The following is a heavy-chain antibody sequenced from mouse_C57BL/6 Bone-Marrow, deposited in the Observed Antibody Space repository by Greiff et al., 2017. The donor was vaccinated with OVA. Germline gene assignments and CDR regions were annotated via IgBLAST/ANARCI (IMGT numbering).Heavy chain of an antibody. V-gene: IGHV1-69*01. CDR3: ARTRGLPLYAMDY. Sequence: QVQLQQSGAELVMPGASVKLSCKASGYTFTSYWMHWVKQRPGQGLEWIGEIDPSDSYTNYNQKFKGKSTLTVDKSSSTAYMQLSSLTSEDSAVYYCARTRGLPLYAMDYWGQGTSVTVSS. J-gene: IGHJ4*01. CDR2: IDPSDSYT. CDR1: GYTFTSYW. D-gene: IGHD2-4*01.